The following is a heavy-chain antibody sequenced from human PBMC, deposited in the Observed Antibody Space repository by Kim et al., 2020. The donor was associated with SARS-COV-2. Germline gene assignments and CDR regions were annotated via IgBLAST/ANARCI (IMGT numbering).Heavy chain of an antibody. J-gene: IGHJ5*02. CDR2: INHSGST. CDR1: GGSFSGYY. CDR3: ARGIAAAGKNNWFDP. V-gene: IGHV4-34*01. D-gene: IGHD6-13*01. Sequence: SETLSLTCAVYGGSFSGYYWSWIRQPPGKGLEWIGEINHSGSTNYNPSLKSRVTISVDTSKNQFSLKLSSVTAADTAVYYCARGIAAAGKNNWFDPWGQGTLVTVSS.